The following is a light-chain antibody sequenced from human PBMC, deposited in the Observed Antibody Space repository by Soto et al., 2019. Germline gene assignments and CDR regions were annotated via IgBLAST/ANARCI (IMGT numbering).Light chain of an antibody. CDR3: QSYDTSLSASV. CDR1: SSNIGAGYA. CDR2: DNT. V-gene: IGLV1-40*01. Sequence: QSVLTRTPSVSGAPGQRVTISCTGSSSNIGAGYAVHWYQQLPGTAPKLLIYDNTNRPSGVPDRFSGSESGTSASLAITGLQSEDEADYYCQSYDTSLSASVFGGGTKLTVL. J-gene: IGLJ2*01.